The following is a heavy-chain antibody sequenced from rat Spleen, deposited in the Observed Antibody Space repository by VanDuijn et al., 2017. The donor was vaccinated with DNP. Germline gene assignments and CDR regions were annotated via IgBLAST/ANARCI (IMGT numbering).Heavy chain of an antibody. Sequence: EVQLVESGGGLVQPGRSLKLSCAASGFTFSNYGMAWVRQAPKKGLEWVATIIYDGTITSYRDSVKGRFTISRDHAKSSLYLQMNSLKSEDTAIYYCVRRDGYSGDDWFAYWGQGTLVTVSS. CDR1: GFTFSNYG. J-gene: IGHJ3*01. V-gene: IGHV5-29*01. D-gene: IGHD1-1*01. CDR2: IIYDGTIT. CDR3: VRRDGYSGDDWFAY.